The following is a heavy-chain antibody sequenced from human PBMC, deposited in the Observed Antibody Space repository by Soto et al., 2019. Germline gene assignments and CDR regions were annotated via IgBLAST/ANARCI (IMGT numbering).Heavy chain of an antibody. Sequence: QVQLVQSGAEVKKPGSSVKVSCKASGGTFNNYAVSWVRQAPGQGLEWVGEIIPIFGTANHAQNFQGRVTINADEDTGTVSMEWSGLISEDTAVYYCASRVYISSSRGFACWGQGTLVSVSS. CDR2: IIPIFGTA. CDR3: ASRVYISSSRGFAC. J-gene: IGHJ4*02. CDR1: GGTFNNYA. D-gene: IGHD2-2*02. V-gene: IGHV1-69*12.